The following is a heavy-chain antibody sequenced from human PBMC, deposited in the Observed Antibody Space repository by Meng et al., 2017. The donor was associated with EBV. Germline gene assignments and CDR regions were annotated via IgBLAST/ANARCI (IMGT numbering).Heavy chain of an antibody. Sequence: HVHVEQYGHEGKKPWSAVTGACKPTGGTFSSDSSSLVRQAPGQGLEWMGGIIPILGTANYAQKFQGRVTITADESTSTAYMELSSLRSEDTAVYYCARAPDNWNDGPYYWGQGTLVTVSS. V-gene: IGHV1-69*01. CDR3: ARAPDNWNDGPYY. CDR2: IIPILGTA. CDR1: GGTFSSDS. D-gene: IGHD1-20*01. J-gene: IGHJ4*02.